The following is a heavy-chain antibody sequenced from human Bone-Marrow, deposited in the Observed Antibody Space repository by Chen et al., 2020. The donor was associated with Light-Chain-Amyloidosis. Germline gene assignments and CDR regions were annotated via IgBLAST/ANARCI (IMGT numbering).Heavy chain of an antibody. CDR3: ARSGNYGRYYYFGMDV. CDR2: ITGGGTSI. Sequence: EVPLVESGGGLVKPGGSLRLSCAASGFTFSLYGMHWVRQAPGKGLEWVSSITGGGTSINYADSVRGRFTISGDNARNTVYLQMNSLRAEDTAVYYCARSGNYGRYYYFGMDVWGQGTTVTVSS. V-gene: IGHV3-21*01. J-gene: IGHJ6*02. D-gene: IGHD3-10*01. CDR1: GFTFSLYG.